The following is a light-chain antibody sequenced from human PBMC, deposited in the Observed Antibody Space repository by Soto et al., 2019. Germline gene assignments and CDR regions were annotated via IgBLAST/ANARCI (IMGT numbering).Light chain of an antibody. V-gene: IGKV1-39*01. CDR1: QSISSY. Sequence: DIQMTQSPSSLSASVGDRVTITCRASQSISSYLNWYQQKPGKAPKLLIYTASSLQSGVPSRFSGSGSGTDFTLTISSLQPEDFATYYCQQSYGTPRGFGQGTKVEIK. CDR2: TAS. CDR3: QQSYGTPRG. J-gene: IGKJ1*01.